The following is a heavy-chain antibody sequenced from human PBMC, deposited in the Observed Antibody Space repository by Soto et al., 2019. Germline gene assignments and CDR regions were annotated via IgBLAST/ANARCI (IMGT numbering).Heavy chain of an antibody. V-gene: IGHV3-30-3*01. J-gene: IGHJ6*02. CDR1: GFTFSSYA. D-gene: IGHD2-15*01. CDR3: ARAGCDGGSCYTLVGLRDGMDV. Sequence: QVQLVESGGGVVQPGRSLRLSCAASGFTFSSYAMYWVRQAPGKGLEWVAGISYDGNNKYYADSVKGRFTISRDNSKNSLYLQMNSVRAEDMAVYYCARAGCDGGSCYTLVGLRDGMDVWGQGTTVTVSS. CDR2: ISYDGNNK.